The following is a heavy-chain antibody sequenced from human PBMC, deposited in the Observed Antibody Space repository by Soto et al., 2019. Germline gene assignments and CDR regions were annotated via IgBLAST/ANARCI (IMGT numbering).Heavy chain of an antibody. CDR3: AREVLD. CDR1: GFTFSSYA. V-gene: IGHV3-30-3*01. Sequence: QVQLVESGGGVVQPGRSLRLSCAASGFTFSSYAMHWVRQAPGKGLEWLAVISYYGDNKYYADSVEGRFTISRDNSKNALYLQMSSLRADDTAVYYCAREVLDWGQGTLVNVSS. CDR2: ISYYGDNK. J-gene: IGHJ4*02.